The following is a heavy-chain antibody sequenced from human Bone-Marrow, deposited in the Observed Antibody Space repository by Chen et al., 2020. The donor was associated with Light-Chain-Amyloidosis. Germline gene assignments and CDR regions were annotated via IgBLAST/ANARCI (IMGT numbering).Heavy chain of an antibody. D-gene: IGHD3-10*01. J-gene: IGHJ4*02. CDR1: GFDFADSA. CDR2: ISRDTGRT. V-gene: IGHV3-9*01. CDR3: AKGFGSGTYSSPGDY. Sequence: VQLVESGGGLVQPGGSLRLSCSASGFDFADSAMHWVRQAPGRGLQWVSGISRDTGRTYYADSVRGRFTVSRDNGKTSLFLEMNGLRPDDTALYFCAKGFGSGTYSSPGDYWGQGIMVNVSS.